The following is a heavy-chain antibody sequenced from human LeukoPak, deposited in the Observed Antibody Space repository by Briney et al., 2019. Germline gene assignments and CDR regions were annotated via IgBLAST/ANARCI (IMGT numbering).Heavy chain of an antibody. J-gene: IGHJ6*02. CDR3: AKALFLLLNYYYYGMDV. CDR2: ISGSGGST. CDR1: GYTFSSYA. D-gene: IGHD2-15*01. Sequence: GGSLRPSCAASGYTFSSYAMSWVRQAPGKGLEWVSAISGSGGSTYYADSVKGRFTISRDNSKNTLYLQMNSLRAEDTAVYYCAKALFLLLNYYYYGMDVWGQGTTVTVSS. V-gene: IGHV3-23*01.